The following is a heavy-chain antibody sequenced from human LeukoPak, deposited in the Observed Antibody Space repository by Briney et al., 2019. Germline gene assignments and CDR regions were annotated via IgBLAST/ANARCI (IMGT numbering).Heavy chain of an antibody. J-gene: IGHJ3*02. D-gene: IGHD5-12*01. CDR3: ARDARYSGYDDGAFDI. V-gene: IGHV4-31*03. CDR1: GGSISSGGYY. Sequence: SQTLSLTCTVSGGSISSGGYYWSWLRQHPGKGLEWIGYIYYSGSTYYNPSLKSRVTISVDTSKNQFSLKLSSVTAADTAVYYCARDARYSGYDDGAFDIWGQGTMVTVSS. CDR2: IYYSGST.